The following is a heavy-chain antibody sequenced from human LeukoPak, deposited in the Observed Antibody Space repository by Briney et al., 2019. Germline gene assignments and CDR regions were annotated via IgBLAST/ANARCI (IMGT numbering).Heavy chain of an antibody. V-gene: IGHV1-18*04. Sequence: ASVKVSCKASGYTFTGYFMHWVRQAPGQGLEWMGWISAYNGNTNYAQKLQGRVTMTTDTSTSTVYMELRSLRSDDTAVYYCARGGSYYAWFDPWGQGSLVTVS. CDR3: ARGGSYYAWFDP. CDR1: GYTFTGYF. J-gene: IGHJ5*02. CDR2: ISAYNGNT. D-gene: IGHD1-26*01.